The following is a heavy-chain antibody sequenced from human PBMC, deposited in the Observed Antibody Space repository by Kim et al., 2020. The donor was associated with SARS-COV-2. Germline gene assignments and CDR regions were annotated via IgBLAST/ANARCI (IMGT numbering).Heavy chain of an antibody. Sequence: GSLSLSCAVSGFTVRLTHILWVRQAPGKGLEWVSVIQSGGSTYYADSVKGRFTISRDNSKNTLYLQMNSLRAEDTAVYYCARGDGITVLFDYWGQGTL. CDR3: ARGDGITVLFDY. J-gene: IGHJ4*02. D-gene: IGHD6-19*01. CDR1: GFTVRLTH. CDR2: IQSGGST. V-gene: IGHV3-53*01.